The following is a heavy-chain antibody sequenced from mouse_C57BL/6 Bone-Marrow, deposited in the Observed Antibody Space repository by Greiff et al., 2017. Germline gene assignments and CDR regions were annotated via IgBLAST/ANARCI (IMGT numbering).Heavy chain of an antibody. CDR1: GYTFTSYW. CDR3: ARGGGNGGMDY. CDR2: IHPNSGST. J-gene: IGHJ4*01. V-gene: IGHV1-64*01. D-gene: IGHD2-1*01. Sequence: QVQLQQPGAELVKPGASVKLSCKASGYTFTSYWMHWVKQRPGQGLEWIGMIHPNSGSTNYNEKFKSKATLTVDKSSSTAYMQLRSLTSEDSAVYYCARGGGNGGMDYWGQGTSVTVSS.